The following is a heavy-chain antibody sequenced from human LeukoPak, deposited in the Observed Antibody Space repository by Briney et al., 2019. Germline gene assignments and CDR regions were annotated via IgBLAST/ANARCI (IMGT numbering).Heavy chain of an antibody. CDR2: IYYSGST. V-gene: IGHV4-59*01. Sequence: SETLSLTCTVSGGSISSYYWSWIRQPPGKGLEWIGYIYYSGSTNYNPSLKSRVTISVDTSKNQFSLKLSSVTAADTAVYYCARFEGAAAGRFAFDYWGQGTLVPVSS. D-gene: IGHD6-13*01. J-gene: IGHJ4*02. CDR1: GGSISSYY. CDR3: ARFEGAAAGRFAFDY.